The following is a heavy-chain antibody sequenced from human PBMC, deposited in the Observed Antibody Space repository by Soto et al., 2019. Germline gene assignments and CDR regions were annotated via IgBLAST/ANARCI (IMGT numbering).Heavy chain of an antibody. J-gene: IGHJ4*02. D-gene: IGHD2-15*01. Sequence: ASVKVSCKASGYTFTSYGISWVRQAPGQGLEWMGWISAYNGNTNYAQKFQGRVTITADESTSTAYMELSSLRSEDTAVYYCASTRVKSSNIVVVVAATPGYFDYWGQGTLVTVSS. V-gene: IGHV1-18*01. CDR2: ISAYNGNT. CDR1: GYTFTSYG. CDR3: ASTRVKSSNIVVVVAATPGYFDY.